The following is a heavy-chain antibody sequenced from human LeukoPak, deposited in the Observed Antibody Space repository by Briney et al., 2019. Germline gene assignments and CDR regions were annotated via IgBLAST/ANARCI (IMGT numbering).Heavy chain of an antibody. Sequence: PERVSCTAFLGTFSPSTISRGREAPGHEGEWRGGVIPIFGTPHYAQTFQGRVTITADESTSTAYMELSSLRSEDTAVYYCARDEQDSSSWYARWFDPWGQGTLVTVSS. J-gene: IGHJ5*02. CDR1: LGTFSPST. D-gene: IGHD6-13*01. CDR2: VIPIFGTP. V-gene: IGHV1-69*13. CDR3: ARDEQDSSSWYARWFDP.